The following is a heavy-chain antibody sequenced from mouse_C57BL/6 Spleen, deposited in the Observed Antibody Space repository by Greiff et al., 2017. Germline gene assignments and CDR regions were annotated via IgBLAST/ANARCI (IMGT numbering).Heavy chain of an antibody. CDR1: GYTFTSYW. CDR2: IDPSDSYT. V-gene: IGHV1-50*01. D-gene: IGHD1-1*01. CDR3: AMGTSVLAPWFAY. Sequence: VKLQQSGAELVKPGASVKLSCKASGYTFTSYWMKWVKQRPGQGLEWIGEIDPSDSYTNYNQKFKGKATLTVDKSSSTAYMQLSSLTSEDSAVYYCAMGTSVLAPWFAYWGPATLVTVSA. J-gene: IGHJ3*01.